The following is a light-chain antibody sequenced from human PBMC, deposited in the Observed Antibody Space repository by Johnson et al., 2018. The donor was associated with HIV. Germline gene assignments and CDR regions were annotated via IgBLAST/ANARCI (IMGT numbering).Light chain of an antibody. CDR2: ENH. J-gene: IGLJ1*01. V-gene: IGLV1-51*02. Sequence: HSVLTQPPSVSAAPGQKVTISCSGSSSNIGNNFVSWYQEFPGAAPKLLIYENHKRPSGIPDRFSGSKSGTSATLGITGLQTGDEADYYCGTWDSSLSLFVFGTGTKVTVL. CDR3: GTWDSSLSLFV. CDR1: SSNIGNNF.